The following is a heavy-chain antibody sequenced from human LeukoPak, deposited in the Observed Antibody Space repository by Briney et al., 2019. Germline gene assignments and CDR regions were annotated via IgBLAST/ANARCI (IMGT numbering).Heavy chain of an antibody. CDR2: PGHGWNT. Sequence: SETLSLTCTVSSHSNSIGLYWAWIRQTPGKGLEWIENSGPGHGWNTNYISSLIGRVSNSADTSKYQYSLRLNAEAAADTAVYYCARDDYCNHGSADWGQGTPVTVSS. D-gene: IGHD4-11*01. CDR3: ARDDYCNHGSAD. J-gene: IGHJ4*02. V-gene: IGHV4-38-2*02. CDR1: SHSNSIGLY.